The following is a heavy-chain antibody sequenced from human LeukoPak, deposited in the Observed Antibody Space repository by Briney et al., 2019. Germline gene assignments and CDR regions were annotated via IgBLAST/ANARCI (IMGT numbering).Heavy chain of an antibody. D-gene: IGHD6-13*01. J-gene: IGHJ4*02. CDR2: IYPGDSET. V-gene: IGHV5-51*01. CDR1: GYSFCSYY. Sequence: GESLKISCQGSGYSFCSYYIAWVRQMAGKGLEWMGTIYPGDSETRYSPSFQDQVTISADKSINSAYLQWSSLKASDTAIYYCARLRISTWYYFDYWGQGSLVTVSS. CDR3: ARLRISTWYYFDY.